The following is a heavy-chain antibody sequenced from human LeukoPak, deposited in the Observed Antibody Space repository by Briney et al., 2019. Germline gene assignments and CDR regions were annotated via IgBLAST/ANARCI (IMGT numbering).Heavy chain of an antibody. V-gene: IGHV4-59*12. CDR2: IYYSGST. Sequence: SETLSLTCTVSGGSFSSYYWSWIRQTPGKGLGWIGYIYYSGSTNYNPSLKSRVTISVDTSKNQFSLKLSSVTAADTAVYYCARDAVWFGDHHGWFDPWGQGTLVTVSS. D-gene: IGHD3-10*01. CDR3: ARDAVWFGDHHGWFDP. CDR1: GGSFSSYY. J-gene: IGHJ5*02.